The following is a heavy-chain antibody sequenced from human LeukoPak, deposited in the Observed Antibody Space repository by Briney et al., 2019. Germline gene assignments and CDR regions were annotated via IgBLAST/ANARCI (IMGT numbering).Heavy chain of an antibody. J-gene: IGHJ4*02. CDR3: ARGIYYYGSGSYYNVPFDY. D-gene: IGHD3-10*01. CDR1: GYPFTSYA. V-gene: IGHV1-3*01. Sequence: GSVKVSCKASGYPFTSYAMHWVRQAPGQRLEWMGWINAGNGNTKYSQKFQGRVTITRDTSASTAYMELSNLRSEDTAVYYCARGIYYYGSGSYYNVPFDYWGQGTLVTVSS. CDR2: INAGNGNT.